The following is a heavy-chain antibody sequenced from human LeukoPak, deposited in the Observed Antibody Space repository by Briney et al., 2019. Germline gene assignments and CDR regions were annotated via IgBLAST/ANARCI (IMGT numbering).Heavy chain of an antibody. CDR2: IYYSGST. D-gene: IGHD1-26*01. J-gene: IGHJ4*02. CDR1: GDSTGSYY. CDR3: ARRVIVGDIGYFDY. V-gene: IGHV4-59*08. Sequence: SETLSLTCTVSGDSTGSYYWSWIRQPPGKGLEWIGYIYYSGSTNYNPSLKSRVTISVDTSKNQFSLKLSSVIAADTAVYYCARRVIVGDIGYFDYWGQGTLVTVSS.